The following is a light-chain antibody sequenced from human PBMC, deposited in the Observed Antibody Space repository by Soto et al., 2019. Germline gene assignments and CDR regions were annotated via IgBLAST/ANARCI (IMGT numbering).Light chain of an antibody. CDR2: AAS. J-gene: IGKJ4*01. Sequence: DIQMTQSPSSLSASLGDRVTITCRASQSISTSLNWYQQKPGEAPKLLIYAASSRQRGVSPTSGGSGAGTDFTLTISSLQPEDCAIYYCQQSYSTPLTFGGGTKVDIK. CDR3: QQSYSTPLT. CDR1: QSISTS. V-gene: IGKV1-39*01.